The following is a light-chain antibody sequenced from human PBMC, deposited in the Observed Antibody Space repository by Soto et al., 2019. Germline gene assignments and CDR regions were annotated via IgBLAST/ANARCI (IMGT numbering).Light chain of an antibody. CDR1: SSTDGGFNV. Sequence: QSVLTQPASVSGSPGQSITISCTGTSSTDGGFNVVSWYQQHPGKAPKVIIYEVSNRPSGVSNRFSGSKSGNTASLTISGLQADDEGDYYCSSKTSSSSPFVFGTGTKVTGL. J-gene: IGLJ1*01. CDR2: EVS. CDR3: SSKTSSSSPFV. V-gene: IGLV2-14*01.